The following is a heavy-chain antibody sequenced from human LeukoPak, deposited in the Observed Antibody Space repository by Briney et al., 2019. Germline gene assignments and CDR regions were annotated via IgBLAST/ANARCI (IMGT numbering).Heavy chain of an antibody. CDR2: IYYSGST. D-gene: IGHD4-23*01. Sequence: SETLSLTCTVSGGSISSYYWSWIRQPPGKGLEWIGYIYYSGSTNYNPSLKSRVTISVDTSKNQFSLKLSSVTAADTAVYYCARGRRLLTTVVTPWVYWGQGTLVTVSS. V-gene: IGHV4-59*12. CDR1: GGSISSYY. CDR3: ARGRRLLTTVVTPWVY. J-gene: IGHJ4*02.